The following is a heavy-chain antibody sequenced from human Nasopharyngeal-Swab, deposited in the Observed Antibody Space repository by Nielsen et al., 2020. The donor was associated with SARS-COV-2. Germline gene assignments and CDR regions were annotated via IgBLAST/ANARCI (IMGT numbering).Heavy chain of an antibody. D-gene: IGHD2-21*01. CDR3: ARVPALIPYYYYGMDV. J-gene: IGHJ6*02. CDR1: GFTFSSHG. CDR2: IWYDGSNQ. Sequence: GGSLRLSCAASGFTFSSHGMHWVRQAPGRGLEWVAVIWYDGSNQYYADSVKGRFTISRDNSKNILYLQMNSLRAEDTAVYYCARVPALIPYYYYGMDVWGQGTTVTVSS. V-gene: IGHV3-33*01.